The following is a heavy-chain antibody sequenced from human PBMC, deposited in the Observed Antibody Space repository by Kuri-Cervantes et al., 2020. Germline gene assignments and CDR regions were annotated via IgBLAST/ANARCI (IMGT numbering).Heavy chain of an antibody. J-gene: IGHJ4*02. CDR3: ARERIVGAIRYFDY. V-gene: IGHV6-1*01. CDR1: GDSVSNNNAA. D-gene: IGHD1-26*01. CDR2: TYYRSKWYN. Sequence: SETLSLTCAISGDSVSNNNAAWHWIRQSPSRGLEWLGRTYYRSKWYNDYAVSVKSRITINPDTSKNQFSLQLNSVTPEDAAVYYCARERIVGAIRYFDYWGQGTLVTVSS.